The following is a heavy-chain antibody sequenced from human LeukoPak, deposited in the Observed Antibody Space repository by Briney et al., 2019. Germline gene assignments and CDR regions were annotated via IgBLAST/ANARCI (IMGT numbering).Heavy chain of an antibody. Sequence: SETLSLTCTVSGGSISSSSYYWGWIRQPPGKGLEWIGSIYYSGSTYYNPSLKSRVTISVDTSKNQFSLKLSSVTAADTAVYYCARCVWGSYRHTLFDYWGQGTLVTVSS. D-gene: IGHD3-16*02. V-gene: IGHV4-39*07. CDR2: IYYSGST. J-gene: IGHJ4*02. CDR3: ARCVWGSYRHTLFDY. CDR1: GGSISSSSYY.